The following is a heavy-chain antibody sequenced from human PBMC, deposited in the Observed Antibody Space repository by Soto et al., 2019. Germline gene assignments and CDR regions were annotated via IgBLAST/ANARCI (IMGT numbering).Heavy chain of an antibody. J-gene: IGHJ3*02. CDR1: GGSITSGGYY. D-gene: IGHD5-12*01. CDR3: ARGILVAPLALDI. Sequence: QVQLQESGPGLVKPSQTLSLTCTVSGGSITSGGYYWSWIRLHPGKGLEWIGYISYSGSTYYNPSLKSRVTILVDTSKNQFSLKLSSVTAADTAVYYCARGILVAPLALDIWGQGTMVTVSS. CDR2: ISYSGST. V-gene: IGHV4-31*03.